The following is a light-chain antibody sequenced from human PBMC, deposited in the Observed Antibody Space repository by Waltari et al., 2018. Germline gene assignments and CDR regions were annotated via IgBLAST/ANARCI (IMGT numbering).Light chain of an antibody. CDR2: DAS. V-gene: IGKV3-11*01. CDR1: QSVGPY. CDR3: QQRSDRPPLS. Sequence: VLTQSPATLSLSPGERATLSCRASQSVGPYLAWYQQKPGQAPRLLIYDASNRATGIPARFSGSGSGTDFTLTISSLEPGDSAVYYCQQRSDRPPLSFGQGTKLEIK. J-gene: IGKJ2*03.